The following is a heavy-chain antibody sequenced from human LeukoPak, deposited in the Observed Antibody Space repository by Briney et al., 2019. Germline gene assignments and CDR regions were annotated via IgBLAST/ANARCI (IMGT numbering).Heavy chain of an antibody. V-gene: IGHV4-61*02. J-gene: IGHJ4*02. CDR2: IYTSGST. Sequence: SETLSLTCTVSGGSISSGSYYWSWIRQPAGKGLEWIGRIYTSGSTYYNPSLKSRVTISRDTSNNQFSLKVSSVTAADTAMYYCTRDLGNWDIDFWGQGTLVTVSS. CDR3: TRDLGNWDIDF. CDR1: GGSISSGSYY. D-gene: IGHD7-27*01.